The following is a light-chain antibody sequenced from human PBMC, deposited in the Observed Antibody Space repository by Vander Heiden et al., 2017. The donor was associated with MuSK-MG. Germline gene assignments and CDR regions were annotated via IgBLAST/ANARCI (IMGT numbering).Light chain of an antibody. CDR3: AAWDDSLNGWV. J-gene: IGLJ3*02. Sequence: QSVLTQPPSASGTPGQRVTISCSGSSSNIGSNTVNWYQPLPGTAPKLLIYSNNQRPSGVPDRFSGSKSGTSASLAISGPQSEDEADYYCAAWDDSLNGWVFGGGTKLTVL. CDR2: SNN. CDR1: SSNIGSNT. V-gene: IGLV1-44*01.